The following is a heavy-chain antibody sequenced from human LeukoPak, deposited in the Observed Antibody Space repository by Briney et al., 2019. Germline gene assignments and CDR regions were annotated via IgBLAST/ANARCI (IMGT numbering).Heavy chain of an antibody. V-gene: IGHV3-13*04. D-gene: IGHD5-12*01. Sequence: PGGSLRLSCAASGFTLSNYDMHWVRQPTGKGLEWVSAIGRHGDTYYAASVKGRFTISREYDKHSLYLQMNSLSVGDTAVYYCARVSLSTSGYDDALEIWGQGTVVTVSS. J-gene: IGHJ3*02. CDR3: ARVSLSTSGYDDALEI. CDR1: GFTLSNYD. CDR2: IGRHGDT.